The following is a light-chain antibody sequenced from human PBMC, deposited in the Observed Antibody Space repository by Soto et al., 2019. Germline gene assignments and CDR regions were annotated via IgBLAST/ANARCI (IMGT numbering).Light chain of an antibody. Sequence: VLTQSAGTLSLTPRYTATLFGQASHIFCSPFLTLFSQSFSRHFLAGYQQKPGQAPRLLIHGTSSRATGIPDRLSGGGAGTDFSLTIISREAEDVAVYYCQHFGSSLRTFGQGTKVDIK. CDR3: QHFGSSLRT. V-gene: IGKV3-20*01. CDR2: GTS. CDR1: QSFSRHF. J-gene: IGKJ1*01.